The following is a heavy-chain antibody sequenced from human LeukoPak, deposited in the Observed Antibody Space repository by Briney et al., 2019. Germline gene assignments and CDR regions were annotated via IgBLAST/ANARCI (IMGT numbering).Heavy chain of an antibody. V-gene: IGHV4-59*01. CDR1: GDSINAFY. D-gene: IGHD3-16*01. CDR2: ISNGGSSGST. J-gene: IGHJ4*02. CDR3: ARFSGGTSGVDY. Sequence: SETLSLTCTVSGDSINAFYWSWIRQPPGKGLEWIGYISNGGSSGSTNYNPSLKSRVTISVDMSKNHFSLRLNSVTAADTAVYYCARFSGGTSGVDYWGQGTLVTVSP.